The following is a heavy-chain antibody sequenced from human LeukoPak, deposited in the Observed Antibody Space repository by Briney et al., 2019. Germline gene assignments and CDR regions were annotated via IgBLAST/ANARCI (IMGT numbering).Heavy chain of an antibody. CDR2: IYYSGST. CDR1: GGSISSSSYY. Sequence: SETLSLTCTVSGGSISSSSYYWGWVRQPPGKGLEWIGSIYYSGSTYYNPSLKSRVTISVDTSKNQFSLKLSSVTAADTAVYHCASLRWFGEFDYWGQGTLVTVSS. V-gene: IGHV4-39*01. J-gene: IGHJ4*02. CDR3: ASLRWFGEFDY. D-gene: IGHD3-10*01.